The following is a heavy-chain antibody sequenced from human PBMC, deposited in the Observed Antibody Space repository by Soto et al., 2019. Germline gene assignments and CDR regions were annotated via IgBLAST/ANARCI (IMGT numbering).Heavy chain of an antibody. D-gene: IGHD5-18*01. CDR1: GFTFTSSA. V-gene: IGHV1-58*01. Sequence: ASVKVSCKASGFTFTSSAVQWVRQARGQRLEWIGWIVVGSGNTNYAQKFQERVTITRDMSTSTAYMELSSLRSEDTAVYYCAAIPWGIKGYGDVGDGYYFDYWS. CDR2: IVVGSGNT. CDR3: AAIPWGIKGYGDVGDGYYFDY. J-gene: IGHJ4*01.